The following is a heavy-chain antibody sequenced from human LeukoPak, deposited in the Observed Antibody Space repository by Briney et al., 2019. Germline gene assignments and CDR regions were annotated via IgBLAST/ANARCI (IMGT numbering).Heavy chain of an antibody. CDR1: GFTFSTYG. D-gene: IGHD3-10*01. V-gene: IGHV3-30*18. CDR3: AKDQSYYYASGSNYNWFDP. CDR2: TSYDGSNK. Sequence: PGGSLRLSCAASGFTFSTYGMHWVRQAPGKGLEWVAVTSYDGSNKYYADSVQGRFTISRDNPRNTLFLQMNSLRNEDTAVYYCAKDQSYYYASGSNYNWFDPWGQGTLVTVSS. J-gene: IGHJ5*02.